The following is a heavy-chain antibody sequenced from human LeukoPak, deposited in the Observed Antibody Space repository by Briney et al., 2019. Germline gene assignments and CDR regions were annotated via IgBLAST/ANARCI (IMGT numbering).Heavy chain of an antibody. Sequence: ASVKVSCKAFGYTFTSYYMHWVRQAPGQGLEWMGIINPSGGSTSYAQKFQGRVTMTRDTSTSTVYMELSSLRSEDTAVYYCARDGRTTVTTTIFDPWGQGTLVTVSS. CDR2: INPSGGST. J-gene: IGHJ5*02. CDR3: ARDGRTTVTTTIFDP. D-gene: IGHD4-17*01. CDR1: GYTFTSYY. V-gene: IGHV1-46*01.